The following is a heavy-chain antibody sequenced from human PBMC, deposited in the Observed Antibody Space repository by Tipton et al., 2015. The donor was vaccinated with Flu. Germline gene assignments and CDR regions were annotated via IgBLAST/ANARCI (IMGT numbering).Heavy chain of an antibody. J-gene: IGHJ5*02. CDR1: GGSISSGSYF. Sequence: TLSLTCTVSGGSISSGSYFWTWIRQPAGKGLEWIGRIYSDGSTFYNPSLNNRVTVSWDRSKNQVSLKLRSVTAADTAIYYCARRDYSNYVSEPKNWFDPWGQGTLVSVSS. D-gene: IGHD4-11*01. V-gene: IGHV4-61*02. CDR3: ARRDYSNYVSEPKNWFDP. CDR2: IYSDGST.